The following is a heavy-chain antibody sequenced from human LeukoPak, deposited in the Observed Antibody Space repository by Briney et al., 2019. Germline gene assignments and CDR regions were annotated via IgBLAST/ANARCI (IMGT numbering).Heavy chain of an antibody. CDR1: VGTSSSYT. D-gene: IGHD2-15*01. CDR2: IIPILGIA. CDR3: ASGGNPYSYYYYYYMDV. Sequence: GASVKVSCKASVGTSSSYTISWVRQAPGQGLEWMGRIIPILGIANYAQKFQGRVTITADKSTSTAYMELSSLRSEDTAVYYCASGGNPYSYYYYYYMDVWGKGTTVTVSS. V-gene: IGHV1-69*02. J-gene: IGHJ6*03.